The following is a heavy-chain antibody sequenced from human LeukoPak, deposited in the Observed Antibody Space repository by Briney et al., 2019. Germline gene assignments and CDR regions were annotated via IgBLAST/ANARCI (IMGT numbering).Heavy chain of an antibody. V-gene: IGHV1-69*13. J-gene: IGHJ6*03. Sequence: ASVKLSCKASGGTFSSHAISWVRQAPGQGLEWMGGIIPIFGTAKPAQKFQGRVTISADASTSTAYLEVSSLRSEDSAVYYCARSIYDPSFTGTTKHYYYMDVWGKGTTVTISS. CDR1: GGTFSSHA. D-gene: IGHD1-1*01. CDR3: ARSIYDPSFTGTTKHYYYMDV. CDR2: IIPIFGTA.